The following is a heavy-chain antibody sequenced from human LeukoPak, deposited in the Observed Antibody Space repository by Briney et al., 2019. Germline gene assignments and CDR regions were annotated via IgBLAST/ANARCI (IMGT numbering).Heavy chain of an antibody. D-gene: IGHD1-26*01. V-gene: IGHV3-43*02. CDR3: ARDTLSGRYWATRTNFAY. Sequence: GGSLRLSCAASGFTFDDYAMHWVRQAPGKGLEWVSLISGDGGSTYYADFVKGRFTISRDNSKNSLYLQMSSLRTEDTALYYCARDTLSGRYWATRTNFAYWGQGTLVTVSS. J-gene: IGHJ4*02. CDR1: GFTFDDYA. CDR2: ISGDGGST.